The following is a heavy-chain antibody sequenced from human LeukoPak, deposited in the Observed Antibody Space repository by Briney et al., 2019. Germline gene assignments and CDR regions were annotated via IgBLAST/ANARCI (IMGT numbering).Heavy chain of an antibody. V-gene: IGHV3-23*01. CDR1: GFTFSGYA. CDR3: AKVGPRRWLQLTRSYYFDY. Sequence: GGSLRLSCAASGFTFSGYAMSWVRQAPGKGLEWVSAISGSGGSTYYADSVKGRFTISRDNSKNTLYLQMNSLRAEDTAVYYCAKVGPRRWLQLTRSYYFDYWGQGTLVTVSS. CDR2: ISGSGGST. J-gene: IGHJ4*02. D-gene: IGHD5-24*01.